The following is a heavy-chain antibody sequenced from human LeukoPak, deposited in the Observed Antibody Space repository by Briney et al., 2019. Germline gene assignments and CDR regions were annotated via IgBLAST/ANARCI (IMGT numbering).Heavy chain of an antibody. V-gene: IGHV3-23*01. J-gene: IGHJ3*02. D-gene: IGHD3-9*01. Sequence: GGSLRLSCAASGFTFSSYAMSWVRQAPGKGLEWVSAIRVSGGSTYYADSVKGRFTISRDNSKNTLYLQMNSLRAEDTAVYYCAGFYDILTGSDAFDIWGQGTMVSVSS. CDR3: AGFYDILTGSDAFDI. CDR2: IRVSGGST. CDR1: GFTFSSYA.